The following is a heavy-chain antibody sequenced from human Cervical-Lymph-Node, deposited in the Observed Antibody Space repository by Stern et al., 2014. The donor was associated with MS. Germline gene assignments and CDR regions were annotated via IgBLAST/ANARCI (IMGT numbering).Heavy chain of an antibody. CDR2: IYYSGST. CDR1: GGSISSYY. Sequence: QVQLQESGPGLVKPSETLSLTCTVSGGSISSYYWSWIRQPPGKGLEWIGYIYYSGSTNYNPSLKSRVTISVDTSKNQFSLKLSSVTAADTAVYYCARDRPYYGMDVWGQGTTVTVSS. CDR3: ARDRPYYGMDV. J-gene: IGHJ6*02. V-gene: IGHV4-59*01.